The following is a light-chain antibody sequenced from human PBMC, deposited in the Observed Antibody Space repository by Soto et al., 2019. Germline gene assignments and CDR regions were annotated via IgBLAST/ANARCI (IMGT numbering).Light chain of an antibody. Sequence: QSVLTQPPSVSGAPGQKVTISCTRSSSNIGAAYDVHWYQHLPGTAPKLLIYGNNNRPSGVPDRFSGSKSGNTASLTVSGLHAEDEADYYCSSYADSNIVVFGGGTKVTVL. CDR1: SSNIGAAYD. J-gene: IGLJ2*01. V-gene: IGLV1-40*01. CDR3: SSYADSNIVV. CDR2: GNN.